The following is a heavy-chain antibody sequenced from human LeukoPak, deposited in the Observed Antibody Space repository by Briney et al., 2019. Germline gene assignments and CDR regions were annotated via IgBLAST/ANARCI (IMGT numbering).Heavy chain of an antibody. J-gene: IGHJ6*02. CDR3: AKVDMRCSGGSCYSDGMDV. CDR1: GYTFTSYY. CDR2: INPSGGST. V-gene: IGHV1-46*01. Sequence: ASVKVSCKASGYTFTSYYMHWVRQAPGQGLEWMRIINPSGGSTSYAQKFQGRVTMTRDTSTSTVYMELSSLRSEDTAVYYCAKVDMRCSGGSCYSDGMDVWGQGPTVTVSS. D-gene: IGHD2-15*01.